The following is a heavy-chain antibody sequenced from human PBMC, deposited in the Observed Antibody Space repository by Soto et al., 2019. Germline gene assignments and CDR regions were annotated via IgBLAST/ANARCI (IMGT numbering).Heavy chain of an antibody. CDR3: ARDDSRNVDYGDNPGGPRDY. CDR1: GYTFTSCG. J-gene: IGHJ4*02. D-gene: IGHD4-17*01. V-gene: IGHV1-18*01. Sequence: ASVKVSCKASGYTFTSCGISWVRQAPGQGLEWMGWISAYGGNTSYAQKLQGRVTMTRDTSTSTVYMELSSLRSEDTAVYYCARDDSRNVDYGDNPGGPRDYWGKGTLVPVSS. CDR2: ISAYGGNT.